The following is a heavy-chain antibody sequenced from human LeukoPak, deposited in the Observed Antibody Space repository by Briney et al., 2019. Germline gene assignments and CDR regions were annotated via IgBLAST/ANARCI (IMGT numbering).Heavy chain of an antibody. V-gene: IGHV1-24*01. CDR2: FDPEDGET. CDR1: GYTLTELS. CDR3: ATHPPGYCSSTSCYAPPFDY. D-gene: IGHD2-2*01. J-gene: IGHJ4*02. Sequence: ASVKVSCKVSGYTLTELSMHWVRQAPGKGLEWMGGFDPEDGETIYAQKFQGRVTMTEDTSTDTAYMELSSLRSEDTAVYYCATHPPGYCSSTSCYAPPFDYWGQGTLVTVSS.